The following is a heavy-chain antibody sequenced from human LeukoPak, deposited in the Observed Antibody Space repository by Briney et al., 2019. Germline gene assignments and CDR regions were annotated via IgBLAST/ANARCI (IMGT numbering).Heavy chain of an antibody. CDR1: GFTFSNYW. Sequence: GGSLRLSCTASGFTFSNYWMSWVRQAPGKVLEWVANIKQDGSEKNYVDSVKGRFTISRDNAKNSLYLQMNSLRAEDTAVYYCASGMDFWSGLTFDYWGQGTLVTVSS. D-gene: IGHD3-3*01. J-gene: IGHJ4*02. CDR2: IKQDGSEK. V-gene: IGHV3-7*01. CDR3: ASGMDFWSGLTFDY.